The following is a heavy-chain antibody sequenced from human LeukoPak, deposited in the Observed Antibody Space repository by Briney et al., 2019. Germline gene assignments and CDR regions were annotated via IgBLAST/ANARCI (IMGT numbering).Heavy chain of an antibody. V-gene: IGHV5-10-1*01. D-gene: IGHD2-21*02. Sequence: GESLKISCKDSGHNFATHYINWVRQLPGKGLEWMGRIDPSDSYTNYSPSFQGHVTISADKSISTAYLQWSSLKASDTAMYYCARTCGGDCYDAFDIWGQGTMVTVSS. J-gene: IGHJ3*02. CDR3: ARTCGGDCYDAFDI. CDR2: IDPSDSYT. CDR1: GHNFATHY.